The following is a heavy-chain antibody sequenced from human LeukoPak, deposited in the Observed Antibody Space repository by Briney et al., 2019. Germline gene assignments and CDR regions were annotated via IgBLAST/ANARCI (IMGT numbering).Heavy chain of an antibody. CDR2: ISSSSTI. V-gene: IGHV3-48*04. D-gene: IGHD3-16*01. CDR3: VCLGLGGLSLD. CDR1: GFTFSSYS. Sequence: GGSLRLSCAASGFTFSSYSMNWVRQAPGKGLEWVSYISSSSTIYYADSVKGRFTISRDNAKNTLYLQMNSLRVEDTAVYYCVCLGLGGLSLDWGQGTLVTVSS. J-gene: IGHJ4*02.